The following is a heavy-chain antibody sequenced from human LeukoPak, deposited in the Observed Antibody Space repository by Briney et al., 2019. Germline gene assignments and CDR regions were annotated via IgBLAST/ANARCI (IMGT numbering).Heavy chain of an antibody. Sequence: ASVKVSCKASGYTFTSYGISWVRQAPGQGLEWMGWISAYNGNTNYAQKLQGRVTMTTDTSTSTAYMELRSLRSDDTAVYYCARGYSSGWYEGHFDYWGQGTLVTVSS. CDR1: GYTFTSYG. CDR3: ARGYSSGWYEGHFDY. CDR2: ISAYNGNT. V-gene: IGHV1-18*01. J-gene: IGHJ4*02. D-gene: IGHD6-19*01.